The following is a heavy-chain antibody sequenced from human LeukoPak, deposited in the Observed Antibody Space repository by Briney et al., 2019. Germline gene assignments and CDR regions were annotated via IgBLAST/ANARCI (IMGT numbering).Heavy chain of an antibody. CDR1: VFTFSSYC. J-gene: IGHJ4*02. V-gene: IGHV3-30*18. D-gene: IGHD3-10*01. CDR3: AKCAIFGDYADDY. Sequence: GGSLRLSCAASVFTFSSYCMHWVRQAPCKGLEWVAVISYDGSNKYYADSVKGRFTISRDNSKNTLYLQMNSLRAEDTAVYYCAKCAIFGDYADDYWGQGTLVTVSS. CDR2: ISYDGSNK.